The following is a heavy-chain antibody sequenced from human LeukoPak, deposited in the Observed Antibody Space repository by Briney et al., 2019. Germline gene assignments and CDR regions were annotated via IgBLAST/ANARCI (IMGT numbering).Heavy chain of an antibody. CDR1: GGSFSGYY. Sequence: PSETLSLTCAVYGGSFSGYYWSWIRQPPGKGLEWIGEINHGGSTNYNPSLKSRVTISVDTSKNQFSLKLSSVTAADTAVYYCARGRGWNYVTIGLYYFDSWGQGTLVTVSS. D-gene: IGHD1-7*01. J-gene: IGHJ4*02. V-gene: IGHV4-34*01. CDR2: INHGGST. CDR3: ARGRGWNYVTIGLYYFDS.